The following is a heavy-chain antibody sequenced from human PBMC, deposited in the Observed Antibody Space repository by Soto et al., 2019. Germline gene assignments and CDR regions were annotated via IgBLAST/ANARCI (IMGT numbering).Heavy chain of an antibody. V-gene: IGHV4-30-2*01. D-gene: IGHD3-10*01. CDR1: GGSISSGGYS. Sequence: QLQLQESGSGLVKPSQTLSLTCAVSGGSISSGGYSWSWIRQPPGKGLEWIGYIYHSGSTYYNPSLKSRVTISVDRSKNQFSLKLSSVTAADTAVYYCARMRSGSYHRGYYFDYWGQGTLVTVSS. CDR3: ARMRSGSYHRGYYFDY. CDR2: IYHSGST. J-gene: IGHJ4*02.